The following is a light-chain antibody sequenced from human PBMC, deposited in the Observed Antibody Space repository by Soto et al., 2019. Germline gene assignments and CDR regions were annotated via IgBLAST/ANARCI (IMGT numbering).Light chain of an antibody. J-gene: IGKJ1*01. CDR1: QTVTSY. CDR3: QQSYRFPKT. Sequence: DVQMTQSPSSLSASVGDSLTLTCRASQTVTSYLNWYQQKPGKAPKLLIYAASTLQSGVPSRFSGSGSGTEFTLNIISLQPEDFATYYCQQSYRFPKTFGRGTKVEVK. V-gene: IGKV1-39*01. CDR2: AAS.